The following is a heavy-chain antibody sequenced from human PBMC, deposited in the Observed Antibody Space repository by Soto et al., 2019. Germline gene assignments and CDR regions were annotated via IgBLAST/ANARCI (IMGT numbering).Heavy chain of an antibody. CDR3: ARLVKRYGSGSYQHANYYYYGMDV. Sequence: SETLSLTCTVSGGSISSSSYYWGWIRQPPGKGLEWIGSIYYSGSTYYNPSLKSRVTISVDTSKNQFSLKLSSVTAADTALYYCARLVKRYGSGSYQHANYYYYGMDVWGQGTTVTVSS. J-gene: IGHJ6*02. D-gene: IGHD3-10*01. CDR2: IYYSGST. V-gene: IGHV4-39*01. CDR1: GGSISSSSYY.